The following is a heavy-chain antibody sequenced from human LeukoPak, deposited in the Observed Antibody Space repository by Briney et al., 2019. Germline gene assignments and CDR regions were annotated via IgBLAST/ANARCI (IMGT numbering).Heavy chain of an antibody. D-gene: IGHD3-22*01. Sequence: ASVKVSCKASGYTFTGYYMQWVRQAPGQGLEWMGWINPNSGGTNYAQKFQGRVTMTRDTSISTAYMELSRLRSDDTAVYYCARATYYYDSSGYLPIDYWGQGTLVTVSS. CDR3: ARATYYYDSSGYLPIDY. V-gene: IGHV1-2*02. CDR2: INPNSGGT. CDR1: GYTFTGYY. J-gene: IGHJ4*02.